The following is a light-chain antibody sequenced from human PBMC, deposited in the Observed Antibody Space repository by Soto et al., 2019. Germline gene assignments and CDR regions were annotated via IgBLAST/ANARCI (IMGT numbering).Light chain of an antibody. V-gene: IGKV3-20*01. CDR2: GAS. CDR3: QQFDNSLWT. J-gene: IGKJ1*01. CDR1: QSVSTNN. Sequence: IVLTQSPGTLSLSPGDRATLSCRASQSVSTNNFAWYQQRPGQAPRLLIYGASSRATGIPDRFSGSGSGTDFTLTISRLEPEDFAVYYCQQFDNSLWTFGQGTKVAIK.